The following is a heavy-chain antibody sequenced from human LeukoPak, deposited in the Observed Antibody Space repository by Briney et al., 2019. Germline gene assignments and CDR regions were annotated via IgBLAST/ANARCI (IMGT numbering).Heavy chain of an antibody. V-gene: IGHV4-39*07. Sequence: PSETLSLTCTVSGGSVSTNNYYWGWIRQPPGKGLEWIGSIYYSGSTYPNPTLKSRVTISVDTSKNQFSLKLTSVTAADTAVYYCARGAGGYRFDPWGPGTLVTVSS. D-gene: IGHD1-1*01. J-gene: IGHJ5*02. CDR2: IYYSGST. CDR1: GGSVSTNNYY. CDR3: ARGAGGYRFDP.